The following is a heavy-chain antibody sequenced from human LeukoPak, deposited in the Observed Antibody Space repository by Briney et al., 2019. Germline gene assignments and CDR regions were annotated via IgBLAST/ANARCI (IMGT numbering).Heavy chain of an antibody. J-gene: IGHJ4*02. CDR1: GYTFTGYY. Sequence: ASVKVSCKASGYTFTGYYMHWVRQAPGQGLEWMGWINPNSGGTDFAQKFQGRVTMTRDTSISTAYMELSRLTSDDTAVYYCARVITGDPIFSYWSQGTLVTVSS. CDR3: ARVITGDPIFSY. D-gene: IGHD3-10*01. CDR2: INPNSGGT. V-gene: IGHV1-2*02.